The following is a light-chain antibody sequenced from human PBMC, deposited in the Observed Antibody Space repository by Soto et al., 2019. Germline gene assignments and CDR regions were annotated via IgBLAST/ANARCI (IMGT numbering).Light chain of an antibody. CDR3: SARDASLSGVV. CDR1: SSNIGSNH. J-gene: IGLJ2*01. Sequence: QSVLTQPPSTSGTPGQRVTISCSGSSSNIGSNHVYWYQQFPGMAPKLLMYRSDQRPTGVPYRFSASKSGTSAALAISGLRSDDEADYYCSARDASLSGVVFGGGTKLTVL. V-gene: IGLV1-47*01. CDR2: RSD.